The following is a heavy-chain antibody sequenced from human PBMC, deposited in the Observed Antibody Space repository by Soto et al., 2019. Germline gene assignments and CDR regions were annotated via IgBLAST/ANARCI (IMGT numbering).Heavy chain of an antibody. CDR3: ARGVVAASDFDY. Sequence: SETLSLTCTVSGDSISSSGYYWGWIRQTPGKGLEWIGSFYFSGSTYYNPSLKSRVTISVDRSKNQFSLKLSSVTAADTAVYYCARGVVAASDFDYWGQGTLVTVSS. V-gene: IGHV4-39*07. J-gene: IGHJ4*02. CDR1: GDSISSSGYY. D-gene: IGHD2-15*01. CDR2: FYFSGST.